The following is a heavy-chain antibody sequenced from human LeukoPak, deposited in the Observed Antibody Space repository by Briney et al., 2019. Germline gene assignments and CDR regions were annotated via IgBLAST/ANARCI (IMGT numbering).Heavy chain of an antibody. CDR2: INPNSGGT. CDR3: ARDPRIAARPRNWFDP. J-gene: IGHJ5*02. CDR1: GYTFTGYD. V-gene: IGHV1-2*06. D-gene: IGHD6-6*01. Sequence: ASVKVSCKASGYTFTGYDMHWVRQAPGQGLEWMGRINPNSGGTNYAQKFQGRVTMTRDTSISTAYMELSRLRSDDTAVYYCARDPRIAARPRNWFDPWGQGTLVTVSS.